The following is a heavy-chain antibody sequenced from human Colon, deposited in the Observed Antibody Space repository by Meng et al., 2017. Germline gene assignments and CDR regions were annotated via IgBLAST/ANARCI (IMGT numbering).Heavy chain of an antibody. CDR1: GFTFNNYW. Sequence: GGSLRLSCAASGFTFNNYWMTWVRQAPGKGLEWVANIKQDGSDKYYVDSVKGRFTISRDNANNSLYLQMNSLRADDTAVYYCAREEDASGDFHFDYWGQGTLVTVSS. J-gene: IGHJ4*02. D-gene: IGHD3-10*01. V-gene: IGHV3-7*01. CDR2: IKQDGSDK. CDR3: AREEDASGDFHFDY.